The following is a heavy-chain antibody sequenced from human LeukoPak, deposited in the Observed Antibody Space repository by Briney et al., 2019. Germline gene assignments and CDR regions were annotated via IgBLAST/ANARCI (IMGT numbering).Heavy chain of an antibody. D-gene: IGHD5-24*01. CDR1: GYSISSGYY. CDR3: ARDRGTTGYNYFDY. V-gene: IGHV4-38-2*02. J-gene: IGHJ4*02. CDR2: IYYSGNK. Sequence: NSSETLSLTCSVSGYSISSGYYWGWIRQPPGKGLEWIGIIYYSGNKYYNPSLKSRATISVDTSKNQFSLKLSSVAAADTAVYYGARDRGTTGYNYFDYWGRGALVTVSS.